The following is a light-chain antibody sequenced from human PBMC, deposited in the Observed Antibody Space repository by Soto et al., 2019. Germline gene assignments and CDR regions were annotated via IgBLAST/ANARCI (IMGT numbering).Light chain of an antibody. J-gene: IGKJ1*01. CDR2: AAS. V-gene: IGKV1-6*01. CDR3: LQDYNYPWT. Sequence: IQMTQSPSSLSASVGDRISITCRASQTITSYLNWYQQKPGKAPKLLIYAASSLQSGVPSRFSGSGSGTDFTLTISSLQPEDFATYYCLQDYNYPWTFGQGTKVDIK. CDR1: QTITSY.